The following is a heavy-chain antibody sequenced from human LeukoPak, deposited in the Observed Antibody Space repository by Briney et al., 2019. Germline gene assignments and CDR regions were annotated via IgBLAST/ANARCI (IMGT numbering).Heavy chain of an antibody. CDR2: IYHSGTT. V-gene: IGHV4-4*02. CDR1: GGSITSINW. CDR3: ATALPFRIDY. D-gene: IGHD2/OR15-2a*01. J-gene: IGHJ4*02. Sequence: PSGTLSLTXAVSGGSITSINWWSWVRQPPGKGLEWIGEIYHSGTTNYNPSLKSRVTISVDKTKNQFSLKLSSVTAADTAVYYCATALPFRIDYWGQGTLVTVSS.